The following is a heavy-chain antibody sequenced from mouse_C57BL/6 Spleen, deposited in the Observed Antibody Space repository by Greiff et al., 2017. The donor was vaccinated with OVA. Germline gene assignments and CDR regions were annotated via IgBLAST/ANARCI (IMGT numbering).Heavy chain of an antibody. Sequence: EVQVVESGGGLVQPKGSLKLSCAASGFSFNTYAMNWVRQAPGKGLEWVARIRSKSNNYATYYADSVKDRFTISRDDSESMLYLQMNNLKTEDTAMYYCVRRDITTEFAYWGQGTLVTVSA. CDR1: GFSFNTYA. J-gene: IGHJ3*01. CDR3: VRRDITTEFAY. CDR2: IRSKSNNYAT. V-gene: IGHV10-1*01. D-gene: IGHD1-1*01.